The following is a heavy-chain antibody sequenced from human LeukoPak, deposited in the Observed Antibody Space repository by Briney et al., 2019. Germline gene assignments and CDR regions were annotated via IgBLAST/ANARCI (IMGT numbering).Heavy chain of an antibody. CDR1: GFTFRNYG. CDR3: AKGLGYSYGSGSHYYMDV. J-gene: IGHJ6*03. Sequence: GMSLRLSCVASGFTFRNYGMHWVRQAPGKGLEGVAVIWYGGNHKFYGDFVKGRFTISRHDSDNTLYLEMKSLTAEDTALYYCAKGLGYSYGSGSHYYMDVWGKGTTVTVSS. CDR2: IWYGGNHK. V-gene: IGHV3-30*18. D-gene: IGHD3-10*01.